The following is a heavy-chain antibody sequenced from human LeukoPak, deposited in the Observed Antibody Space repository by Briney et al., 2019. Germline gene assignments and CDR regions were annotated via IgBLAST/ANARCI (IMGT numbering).Heavy chain of an antibody. J-gene: IGHJ4*02. CDR1: GFTFSSYA. V-gene: IGHV3-74*01. Sequence: GGSLRLSCAASGFTFSSYAMNWVRQAPGKGLEWVSRISTDGYTTDYADFVQGRFTASRDNTKNTWSLEMNSLRAEDTAVYYCVVGGSPGYWGQGTLVTVSS. CDR3: VVGGSPGY. CDR2: ISTDGYTT. D-gene: IGHD2-15*01.